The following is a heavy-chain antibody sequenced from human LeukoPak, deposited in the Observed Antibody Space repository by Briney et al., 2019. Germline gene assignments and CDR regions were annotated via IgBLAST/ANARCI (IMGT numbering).Heavy chain of an antibody. Sequence: ASVRDSSKDSGYTFTTYGIRWVGQAPGQGIEGMGWISAYNGKTNYAQKLQGRVTMTTDTSTSTAYMELRSLRSDDTAVYYCARDRGPGVLAAAGTALPFDPWVQGTLVTVPS. D-gene: IGHD6-13*01. V-gene: IGHV1-18*01. CDR3: ARDRGPGVLAAAGTALPFDP. CDR2: ISAYNGKT. CDR1: GYTFTTYG. J-gene: IGHJ5*02.